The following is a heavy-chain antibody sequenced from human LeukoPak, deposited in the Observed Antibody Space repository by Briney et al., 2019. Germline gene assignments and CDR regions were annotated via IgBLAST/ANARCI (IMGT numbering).Heavy chain of an antibody. V-gene: IGHV3-9*01. CDR2: ISWNSGSI. CDR1: GFTFDDYA. J-gene: IGHJ4*02. CDR3: AKDISRYSSSWLDY. Sequence: GGSLRLSCAASGFTFDDYAMHWVRQAPGKGLEWVSGISWNSGSIGYADSVKGRFTISRDNAKNSLYLQMNSLRAEDTALYYCAKDISRYSSSWLDYWGQGTLVTVSS. D-gene: IGHD6-13*01.